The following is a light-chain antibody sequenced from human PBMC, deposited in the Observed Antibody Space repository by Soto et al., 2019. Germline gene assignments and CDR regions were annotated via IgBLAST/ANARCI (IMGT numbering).Light chain of an antibody. CDR3: QQRSSWPIT. CDR2: DAS. Sequence: LFTQSPATLSLSPGKRATLSSRASKSVDFHLAWYQQKPGQAPRLLIYDASNRATGIPARFSGSGSGTDFTVTISSLEPEDFEVYYCQQRSSWPITFGPGTRVEIK. CDR1: KSVDFH. J-gene: IGKJ5*01. V-gene: IGKV3-11*01.